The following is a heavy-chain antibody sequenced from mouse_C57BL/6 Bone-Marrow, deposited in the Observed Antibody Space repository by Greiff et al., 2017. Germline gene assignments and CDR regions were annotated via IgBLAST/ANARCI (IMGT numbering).Heavy chain of an antibody. CDR2: IYPGSGNT. D-gene: IGHD2-3*01. CDR3: ARGGWFTYVMDY. CDR1: GYTFTDYY. V-gene: IGHV1-76*01. J-gene: IGHJ4*01. Sequence: VQLQQSGAELVRPGASVKLSCKASGYTFTDYYINWVKQRPGQGLEWIARIYPGSGNTYYNEKFKGKATLTAEKSSSTAYMQLSSLTSEDSAVYFCARGGWFTYVMDYCGQGTSVTVSS.